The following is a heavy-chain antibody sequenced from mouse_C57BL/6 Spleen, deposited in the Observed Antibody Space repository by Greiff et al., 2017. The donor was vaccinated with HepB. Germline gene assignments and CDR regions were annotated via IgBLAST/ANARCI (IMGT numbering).Heavy chain of an antibody. CDR2: ISDGGSYT. CDR1: GFTFSSYA. V-gene: IGHV5-4*01. J-gene: IGHJ4*01. CDR3: ARRAYYGSSYGAMDY. D-gene: IGHD1-1*01. Sequence: DVQLVESGGGLVKPGGSLKLSCAASGFTFSSYAMSWVRQTPEKRLEWVATISDGGSYTYYPDNVKGRFTISRDNAKNNLDLQMSHLKSEDTAMYYCARRAYYGSSYGAMDYWGQGTSVTVSS.